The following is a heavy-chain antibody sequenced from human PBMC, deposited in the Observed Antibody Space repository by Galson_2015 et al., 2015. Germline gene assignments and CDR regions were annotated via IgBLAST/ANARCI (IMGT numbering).Heavy chain of an antibody. J-gene: IGHJ4*02. CDR1: GFTFNSYA. Sequence: SLRLSCAASGFTFNSYAMHWVRQAPGKGLEWVAVISYDGSNKYYADSAKGRFTISRDNSKNTLYLQMNSLRAEDTAVYYCARAIPGRLWLAGYWGQGTLVTVSS. CDR3: ARAIPGRLWLAGY. V-gene: IGHV3-30-3*01. CDR2: ISYDGSNK. D-gene: IGHD3-10*01.